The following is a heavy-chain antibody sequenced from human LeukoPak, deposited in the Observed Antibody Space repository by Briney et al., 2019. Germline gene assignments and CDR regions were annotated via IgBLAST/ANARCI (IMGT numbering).Heavy chain of an antibody. J-gene: IGHJ6*03. CDR3: ARDHLPAGAPGYYMDV. Sequence: PGGSLRLSCAVSRITFRNAWMSWIRQPPGKGLEWIGYIYNSGITNYNPSLKSRVTMSVDTSKNQFSLMLRSVTAADTAVYYCARDHLPAGAPGYYMDVWGKGTTVTVSS. CDR2: IYNSGIT. V-gene: IGHV4-59*01. CDR1: RITFRNAW. D-gene: IGHD4/OR15-4a*01.